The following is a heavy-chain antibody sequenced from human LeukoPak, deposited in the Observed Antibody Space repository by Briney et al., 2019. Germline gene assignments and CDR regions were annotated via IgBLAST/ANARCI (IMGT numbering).Heavy chain of an antibody. CDR1: GFTVSSNS. V-gene: IGHV3-53*01. J-gene: IGHJ4*02. Sequence: GGSLRLSCTVSGFTVSSNSMSWVRQAPGKGLEWVSFIYSGGNAHNSDSVKGRFTISRDNSKNTLYLQMNTLRAEDTAVYYCARRAGDYSHPYDYWGQGTLVTVSS. CDR2: IYSGGNA. D-gene: IGHD3-22*01. CDR3: ARRAGDYSHPYDY.